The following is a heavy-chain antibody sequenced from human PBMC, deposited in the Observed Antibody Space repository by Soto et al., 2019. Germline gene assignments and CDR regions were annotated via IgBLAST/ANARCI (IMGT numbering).Heavy chain of an antibody. V-gene: IGHV4-39*01. D-gene: IGHD1-1*01. CDR2: IYYSGSP. CDR3: ARLRYGTGTYYYMDV. Sequence: QLQLQESGPGLVKPSETLSLTCTVSGGSISSSSYYWGWIRQPPGKGLEWIGSIYYSGSPYYNPSLKSRVTISVDTSKNQFSLKLSSVTAADTAVYYCARLRYGTGTYYYMDVWGKGTTVTVSS. J-gene: IGHJ6*03. CDR1: GGSISSSSYY.